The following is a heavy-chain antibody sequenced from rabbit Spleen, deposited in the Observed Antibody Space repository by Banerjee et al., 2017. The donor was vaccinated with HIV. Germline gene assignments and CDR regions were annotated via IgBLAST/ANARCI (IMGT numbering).Heavy chain of an antibody. CDR2: IYSGSSGDT. Sequence: QEQLEESGGGLVKPEGSLTLTCKASGVSFSDKDVMCWVRQAPGKGLEWIACIYSGSSGDTYYASWAKGRFTISKTSSTTVTLQMTSLTAADTATYFCARAGEGGDGYLNLWGPGTLVTVS. D-gene: IGHD5-1*01. J-gene: IGHJ4*01. CDR1: GVSFSDKDV. CDR3: ARAGEGGDGYLNL. V-gene: IGHV1S45*01.